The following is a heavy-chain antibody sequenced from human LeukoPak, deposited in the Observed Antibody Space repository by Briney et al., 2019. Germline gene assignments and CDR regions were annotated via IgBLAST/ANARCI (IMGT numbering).Heavy chain of an antibody. CDR3: AAPTRLSHDAFDI. V-gene: IGHV1-2*02. Sequence: ASVKVSCKASGYTFTGYYMHWVRQAPGQGLEWMGSINPNSGGTNYAQKFQGRVTMTRDTSISTAYMELSRLRSDDTAVYYCAAPTRLSHDAFDIWGQGTMVTVSS. J-gene: IGHJ3*02. CDR2: INPNSGGT. CDR1: GYTFTGYY.